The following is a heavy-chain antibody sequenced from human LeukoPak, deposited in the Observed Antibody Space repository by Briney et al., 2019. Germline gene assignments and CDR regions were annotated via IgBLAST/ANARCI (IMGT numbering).Heavy chain of an antibody. CDR1: GFTFTCYY. J-gene: IGHJ3*02. CDR2: INLNNGGT. D-gene: IGHD3-10*01. Sequence: ASVKVSCKASGFTFTCYYINWVRQAPGQGLEWMGWINLNNGGTNYEQNFQGWVTMTRDTSISTAYMELSRLRYDDTAVYYCARAGLLWFGESYAFDIWRQGTMVTVSS. CDR3: ARAGLLWFGESYAFDI. V-gene: IGHV1-2*04.